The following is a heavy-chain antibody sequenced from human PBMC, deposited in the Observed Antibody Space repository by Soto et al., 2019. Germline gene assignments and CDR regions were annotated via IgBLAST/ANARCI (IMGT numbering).Heavy chain of an antibody. Sequence: SETLSLTCAVYGGSFSGYYWSWIRQPPGKGLEWIGEINHSGSTNYNPSLKSRVTISVDTSKNQFSLKLSSVTAADTAVYYCAIGLIAAAGTTIDYWGQGTLVTVSS. V-gene: IGHV4-34*01. CDR3: AIGLIAAAGTTIDY. CDR1: GGSFSGYY. J-gene: IGHJ4*02. D-gene: IGHD6-13*01. CDR2: INHSGST.